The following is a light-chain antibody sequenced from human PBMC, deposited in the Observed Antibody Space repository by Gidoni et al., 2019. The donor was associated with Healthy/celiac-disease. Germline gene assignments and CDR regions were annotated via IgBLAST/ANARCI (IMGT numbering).Light chain of an antibody. J-gene: IGKJ4*01. CDR2: AAS. Sequence: DIQLTQCPSFLSSSVGDRVTITCRASQGISSYLAWYQQKPGQASKLLIYAASPLQSGVPSRFSCSGSGTEFTLTLSSLQPEDFATFYCPQLYSHPLTFGGGTKVGDQT. CDR1: QGISSY. V-gene: IGKV1-9*01. CDR3: PQLYSHPLT.